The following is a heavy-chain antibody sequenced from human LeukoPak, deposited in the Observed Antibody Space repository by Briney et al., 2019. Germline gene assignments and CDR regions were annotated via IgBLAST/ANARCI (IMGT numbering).Heavy chain of an antibody. CDR2: IYYSGST. CDR1: GGSISSGDYY. V-gene: IGHV4-30-4*01. Sequence: SQTLSLTCTVSGGSISSGDYYWGWSRQPPGKGLEWSGCIYYSGSTYYNPCLKSRVTISVDTSKNQSSLKLSSVPAPDTAVHYCARQRDTYGDYLNWGQGPLVPVSS. J-gene: IGHJ1*01. D-gene: IGHD4-17*01. CDR3: ARQRDTYGDYLN.